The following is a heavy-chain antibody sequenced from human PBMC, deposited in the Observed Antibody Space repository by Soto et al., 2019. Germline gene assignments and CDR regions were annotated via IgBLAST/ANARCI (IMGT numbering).Heavy chain of an antibody. CDR3: ARESPSSQWLPTRYFDY. Sequence: EVQLVESGGDLVQPGGSLRLSCAASRFTFSDYSMNWVRQAPGKGLEWVSNISGGGETIYYADSVRGRFTISRDNAKNSLFLQMNSLRDEDTAVYYCARESPSSQWLPTRYFDYWGQGTLVTVSS. CDR2: ISGGGETI. J-gene: IGHJ4*02. V-gene: IGHV3-48*02. CDR1: RFTFSDYS. D-gene: IGHD6-19*01.